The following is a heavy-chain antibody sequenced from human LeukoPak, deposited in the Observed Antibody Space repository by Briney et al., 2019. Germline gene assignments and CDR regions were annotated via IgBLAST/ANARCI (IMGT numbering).Heavy chain of an antibody. CDR1: GYTFTSYY. D-gene: IGHD5-24*01. V-gene: IGHV1-46*01. J-gene: IGHJ4*02. CDR2: INPSGGST. Sequence: ASVKVSCKASGYTFTSYYMHWVRQAPGQGLEWMGIINPSGGSTSYAQKFQGRVTMTRDTSTSTVYMELSNLRSEDTAVYYCARAERSRDGYNGFDYWGQGTLVTVSS. CDR3: ARAERSRDGYNGFDY.